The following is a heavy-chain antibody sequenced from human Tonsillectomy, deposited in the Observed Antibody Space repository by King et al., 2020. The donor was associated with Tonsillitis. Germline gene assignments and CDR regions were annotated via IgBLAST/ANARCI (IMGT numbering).Heavy chain of an antibody. D-gene: IGHD3-10*01. V-gene: IGHV4-34*01. J-gene: IGHJ4*02. CDR3: AREIGFGELAMDY. Sequence: VQLQQWGAGLLKPSETLSLTCAVFGGAFSGYYWSWIRQPPGKGVEWMWEINHSGSTNYNPSLKSRVTISVDTSKNQFSLKLSSVTAADTAVYYCAREIGFGELAMDYWGQGTLVTVSS. CDR2: INHSGST. CDR1: GGAFSGYY.